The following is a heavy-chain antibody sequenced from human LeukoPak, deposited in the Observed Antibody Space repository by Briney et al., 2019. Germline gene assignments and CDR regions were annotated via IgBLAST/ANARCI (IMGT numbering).Heavy chain of an antibody. Sequence: GGSLRLSCAASGFTFDDYAMHWVRQAPGKGLEWVSGISWNSGSIDYADSVKGRFTISRDNAKNSLYLQMDSLRVEDTAFYYCAKDNRRHYTSGPNPDSLHWGQGALVTVSS. CDR1: GFTFDDYA. CDR2: ISWNSGSI. V-gene: IGHV3-9*01. CDR3: AKDNRRHYTSGPNPDSLH. D-gene: IGHD6-19*01. J-gene: IGHJ4*02.